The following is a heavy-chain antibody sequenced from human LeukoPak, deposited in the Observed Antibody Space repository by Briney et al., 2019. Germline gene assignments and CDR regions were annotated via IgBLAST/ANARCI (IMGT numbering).Heavy chain of an antibody. Sequence: GGSLRLSCAASGFTFSSYAMSWVRQAPGKGLEWVSAISGSGGSTYYADSVKGWFTISRDNSKNTLYLQMNSLRAEDTAVYYCAKGPHSYGYYFDYWGQGTLVTVSS. D-gene: IGHD5-18*01. CDR3: AKGPHSYGYYFDY. CDR1: GFTFSSYA. V-gene: IGHV3-23*01. J-gene: IGHJ4*02. CDR2: ISGSGGST.